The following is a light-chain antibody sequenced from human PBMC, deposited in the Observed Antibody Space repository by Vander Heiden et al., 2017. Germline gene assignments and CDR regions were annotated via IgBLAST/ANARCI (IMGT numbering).Light chain of an antibody. CDR1: QSVSSY. V-gene: IGKV3-11*01. CDR3: QHRSGWLPGT. J-gene: IGKJ1*01. Sequence: ELVLTQSPATLSLSPGEGATLSCRASQSVSSYLAWYQHKPGQAPRLLIYEASNSATGIPGRFSGTGSGTDFTLTISSLEPEDSAVYYCQHRSGWLPGTFGPGTKVEIK. CDR2: EAS.